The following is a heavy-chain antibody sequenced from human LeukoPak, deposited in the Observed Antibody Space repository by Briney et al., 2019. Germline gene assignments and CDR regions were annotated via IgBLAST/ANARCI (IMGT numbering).Heavy chain of an antibody. J-gene: IGHJ4*02. D-gene: IGHD3-16*02. V-gene: IGHV4-59*01. CDR2: IYNSGSN. CDR1: GGSISSYY. Sequence: PSETLSLTCTVSGGSISSYYWSWIRQPPGKGREWIGYIYNSGSNNYTPSLKSRVTISIDTSKNQFSLKLSSVTAADTAVYYCAREGGAISFIDYWGQGTLVTVSS. CDR3: AREGGAISFIDY.